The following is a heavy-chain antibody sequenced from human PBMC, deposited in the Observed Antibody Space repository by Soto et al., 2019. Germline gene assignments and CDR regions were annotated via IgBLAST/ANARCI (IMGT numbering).Heavy chain of an antibody. CDR2: ISFDGNNQ. CDR1: AFTFSNYA. D-gene: IGHD3-16*02. V-gene: IGHV3-30*18. J-gene: IGHJ4*02. CDR3: AKARRYRQPDYSFDY. Sequence: QVQLVESGGGVVQPGTSLRLSCAASAFTFSNYAMHWVRQAPGKGLEWVALISFDGNNQDYVDSVKGRFTISRDNSKNTLYLQMNSLRPEDTAVYYCAKARRYRQPDYSFDYWGQGTLVTVSS.